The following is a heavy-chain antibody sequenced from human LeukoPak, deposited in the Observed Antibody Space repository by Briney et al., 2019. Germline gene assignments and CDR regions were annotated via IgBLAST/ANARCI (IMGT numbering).Heavy chain of an antibody. CDR2: IYYSGST. CDR1: GGSISSGDYY. D-gene: IGHD3-10*01. J-gene: IGHJ4*02. Sequence: SQTLSLTCTVSGGSISSGDYYWSWIRQPPGKGLEWIGYIYYSGSTYYNPSLKSRVTISVDTSKNEFSLKLSSVTAADTAVYYCARDQNYGSGSYPEYWGQGTLVTVSS. CDR3: ARDQNYGSGSYPEY. V-gene: IGHV4-30-4*01.